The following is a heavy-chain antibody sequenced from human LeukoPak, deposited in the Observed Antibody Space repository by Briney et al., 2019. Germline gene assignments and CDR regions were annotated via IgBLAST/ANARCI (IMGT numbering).Heavy chain of an antibody. V-gene: IGHV1-69*06. D-gene: IGHD3-10*01. Sequence: SVKVSCKASGGTFSNFAISWVRQAPGQGLEWMGGIIPIFGTANYAQKFRGRVTITADKSTRTAYMELSSLRSEDTALYYRARDYDSRDPPHFDYWGQGTLVTVSS. CDR3: ARDYDSRDPPHFDY. CDR1: GGTFSNFA. J-gene: IGHJ4*02. CDR2: IIPIFGTA.